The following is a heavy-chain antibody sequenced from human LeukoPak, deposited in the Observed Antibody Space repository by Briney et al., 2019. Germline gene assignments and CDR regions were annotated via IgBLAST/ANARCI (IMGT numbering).Heavy chain of an antibody. CDR3: ARDRLGSRGAMIVVVDFDY. D-gene: IGHD3-22*01. J-gene: IGHJ4*02. CDR2: ISAYNGNT. Sequence: ASVTVSCKASGYTFTSYGISWVRQAPGQGLEWVGWISAYNGNTNYAQKLQGRVTMTTDTSTSTAYMELRSLRSDDTAVYYCARDRLGSRGAMIVVVDFDYWGQGTLVTVSS. V-gene: IGHV1-18*01. CDR1: GYTFTSYG.